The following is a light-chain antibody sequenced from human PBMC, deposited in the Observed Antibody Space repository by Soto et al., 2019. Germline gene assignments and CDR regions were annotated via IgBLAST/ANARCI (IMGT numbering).Light chain of an antibody. J-gene: IGKJ5*01. CDR1: QSVSSY. V-gene: IGKV3-11*01. Sequence: EIVLTQSPANLSLSPGERATLSCMASQSVSSYLAWYQQKPGQAPRLLIYDASNRATGIPARFSGSGSGTDFTLTISSLEPEDFAVYYCQQRSNWPPIAFGQGTRLEIK. CDR2: DAS. CDR3: QQRSNWPPIA.